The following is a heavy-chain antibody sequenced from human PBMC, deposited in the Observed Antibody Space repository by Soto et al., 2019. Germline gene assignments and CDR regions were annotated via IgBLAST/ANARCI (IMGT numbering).Heavy chain of an antibody. CDR3: ARLRWEQPWVFDY. D-gene: IGHD1-26*01. V-gene: IGHV4-34*02. Sequence: QVQLQQWGAGLLKPSETLSLTCAVYGGSFSGYYWSWIRQPPVKGLEWSGEIKHSGGTHYNPSLESRVTISVVTSKNQFSLKLSSVTAADTAVFYCARLRWEQPWVFDYWGQGTLVTVSS. CDR2: IKHSGGT. CDR1: GGSFSGYY. J-gene: IGHJ4*02.